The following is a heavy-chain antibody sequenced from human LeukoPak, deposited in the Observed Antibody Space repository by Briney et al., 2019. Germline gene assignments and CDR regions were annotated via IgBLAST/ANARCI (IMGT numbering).Heavy chain of an antibody. CDR3: ARSGIVVVPAAIRWFDP. CDR2: INHSRST. Sequence: PSETLSLTCAAYGGSFSGYYWSWIRQPPGKGLEWIGEINHSRSTNYNPSLKSRVTISVDTSKNQFSLKLSSVTAADTAVYYCARSGIVVVPAAIRWFDPWGQGTLVTVSP. CDR1: GGSFSGYY. J-gene: IGHJ5*02. D-gene: IGHD2-2*01. V-gene: IGHV4-34*01.